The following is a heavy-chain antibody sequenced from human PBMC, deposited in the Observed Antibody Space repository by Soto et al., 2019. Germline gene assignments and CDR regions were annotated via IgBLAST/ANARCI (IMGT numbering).Heavy chain of an antibody. CDR1: GASISSGTFF. V-gene: IGHV4-39*01. Sequence: SETLSLTCSVSGASISSGTFFWGWFRQPPGKGPEWIASISYSGSTYYNPSLKSRLTISVDTSKNQFSLKLSSVTAADTAVYYCARHNRSPGIAAAGKVDYWGQGTLVTVSS. D-gene: IGHD6-13*01. J-gene: IGHJ4*02. CDR3: ARHNRSPGIAAAGKVDY. CDR2: ISYSGST.